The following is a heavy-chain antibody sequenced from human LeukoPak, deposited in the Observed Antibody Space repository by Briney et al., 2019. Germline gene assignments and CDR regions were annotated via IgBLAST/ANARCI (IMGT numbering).Heavy chain of an antibody. D-gene: IGHD3/OR15-3a*01. V-gene: IGHV4-4*07. J-gene: IGHJ4*02. CDR3: ARVGSGYDFFDY. Sequence: SETLSLTCTVSGGAISGYYWSWIRQPAGKGLEWLGRVYSSGSTKYNPSLESRVTMSVDTSKNQFSLKLNFVTAADTAVYYCARVGSGYDFFDYWGQGTLVSVSS. CDR2: VYSSGST. CDR1: GGAISGYY.